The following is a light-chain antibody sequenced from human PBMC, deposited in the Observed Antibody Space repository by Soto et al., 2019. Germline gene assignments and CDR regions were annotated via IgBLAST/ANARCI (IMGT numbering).Light chain of an antibody. CDR2: DAS. CDR3: QQFNNWPRT. CDR1: QSINNK. Sequence: EILVTRSPTTLFLCPVEIVTLSCRASQSINNKVAWYQQKPGQAPRLLIYDASTRATGIPARFSGSGSGTEFTLTISSLQSEDFAVYYCQQFNNWPRTFGQGTKVDIK. J-gene: IGKJ1*01. V-gene: IGKV3-15*01.